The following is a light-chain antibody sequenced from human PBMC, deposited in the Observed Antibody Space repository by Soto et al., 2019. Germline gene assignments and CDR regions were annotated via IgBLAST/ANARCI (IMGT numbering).Light chain of an antibody. CDR3: QQYSLYFA. J-gene: IGKJ3*01. Sequence: DIQMTQFPSTLSASVGDRVTITCRASQSINKWLAWYQQKSGKAPKLLIYKASILESGVPSRFSGSASGTDFALTISGLQPDDFATYYCQQYSLYFAFCPGTNVDI. CDR2: KAS. CDR1: QSINKW. V-gene: IGKV1-5*03.